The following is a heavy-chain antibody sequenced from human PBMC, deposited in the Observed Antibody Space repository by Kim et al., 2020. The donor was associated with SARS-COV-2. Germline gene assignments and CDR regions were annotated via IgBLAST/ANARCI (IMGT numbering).Heavy chain of an antibody. CDR1: GFTFSSYG. J-gene: IGHJ4*02. CDR2: ISYDGSNK. D-gene: IGHD1-26*01. V-gene: IGHV3-30*18. CDR3: AKSYSGSYRAPFDS. Sequence: GGSLRLSCAASGFTFSSYGMHWVRQAPGKGLEWVAVISYDGSNKYYADSVKGRFTISRDNSKNTLYLQMNSLRAEDTPVYYCAKSYSGSYRAPFDSWGQG.